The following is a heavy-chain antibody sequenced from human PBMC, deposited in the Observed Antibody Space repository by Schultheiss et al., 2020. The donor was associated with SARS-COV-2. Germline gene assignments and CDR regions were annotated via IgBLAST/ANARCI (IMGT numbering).Heavy chain of an antibody. Sequence: SETLSLTCTVSGGSISSSSYYWSWIRQPAGKGLEWIGRIYISGSTNYNPSLKSRVTMSVDSSKNQFSLKLNSVTAADTAVYYCARDMTTVTIDAFDIWGQGTMVTVSS. J-gene: IGHJ3*02. V-gene: IGHV4-61*02. D-gene: IGHD4-17*01. CDR2: IYISGST. CDR1: GGSISSSSYY. CDR3: ARDMTTVTIDAFDI.